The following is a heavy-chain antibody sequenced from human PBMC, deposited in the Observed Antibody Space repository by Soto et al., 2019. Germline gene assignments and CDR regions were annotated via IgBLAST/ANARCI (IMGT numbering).Heavy chain of an antibody. V-gene: IGHV1-2*04. D-gene: IGHD5-18*01. CDR1: GDGFTGYY. CDR2: INPNSGGT. J-gene: IGHJ3*02. Sequence: GVPVEVCCEACGDGFTGYYMYWARQAPGQGLEWMGWINPNSGGTNYAQKFQGWVTMTRDTSISTAYMELSRLRSDDTAVYYCARAGYSYDHDAFDIWGQGTMVTVSS. CDR3: ARAGYSYDHDAFDI.